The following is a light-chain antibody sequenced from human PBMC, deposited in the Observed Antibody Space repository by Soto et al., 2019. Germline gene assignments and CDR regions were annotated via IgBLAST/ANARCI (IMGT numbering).Light chain of an antibody. Sequence: DIPMTQSPSTLSASVGDRVSITCRASQSITNWLAWYQQKPGKAPKLLIYKASTLESGVPSRFSGGGSGTEFALTISSLQPDYFATYYCQQYDDYPLTFGGGTKVEIK. CDR1: QSITNW. CDR2: KAS. V-gene: IGKV1-5*03. CDR3: QQYDDYPLT. J-gene: IGKJ4*01.